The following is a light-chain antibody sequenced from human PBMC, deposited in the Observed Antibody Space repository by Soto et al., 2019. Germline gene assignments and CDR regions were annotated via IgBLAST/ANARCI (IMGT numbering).Light chain of an antibody. J-gene: IGLJ2*01. CDR1: SSDVGAYNY. Sequence: QSALTQPASVSGSPGQSITISCTGTSSDVGAYNYVSWYQQHPGKAPKLMIYDVSNRPSGVSDRFSGSKSGNTASLTIYGRQAEDEAEYYGSSYTSSSTLGFGGGTKLTVL. V-gene: IGLV2-14*01. CDR2: DVS. CDR3: SSYTSSSTLG.